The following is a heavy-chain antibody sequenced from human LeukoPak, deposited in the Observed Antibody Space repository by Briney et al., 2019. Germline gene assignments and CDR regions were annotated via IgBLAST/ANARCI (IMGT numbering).Heavy chain of an antibody. Sequence: SETLSLTCNVSGASISSYYWTWIRQPPGKGLEWIGNIYSSANRNLNPSLKSRVTISLDAPKSQFSLRLYSVSAADTAIYYCARSPFIPGVGASSRYFDLWGRGTLVTVSS. CDR2: IYSSANR. CDR3: ARSPFIPGVGASSRYFDL. CDR1: GASISSYY. D-gene: IGHD1-26*01. V-gene: IGHV4-4*09. J-gene: IGHJ2*01.